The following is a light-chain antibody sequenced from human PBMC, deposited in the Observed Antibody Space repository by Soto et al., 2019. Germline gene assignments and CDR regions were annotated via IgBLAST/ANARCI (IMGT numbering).Light chain of an antibody. Sequence: DIQMTQSPSTLSASVGDRVTITCRASQSISNWLAWYQQKPGKAPNLLIYKASTLKSGVPSRFSGSGSGTEFTLTGSSLQPDDFATDYCQQYNSYSYTFGQGTKLEI. J-gene: IGKJ2*01. CDR1: QSISNW. CDR2: KAS. V-gene: IGKV1-5*03. CDR3: QQYNSYSYT.